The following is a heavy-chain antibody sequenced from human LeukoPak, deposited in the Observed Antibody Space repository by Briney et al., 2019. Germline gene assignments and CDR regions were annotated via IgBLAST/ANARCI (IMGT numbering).Heavy chain of an antibody. CDR3: AREHSGYDFPGRDYYYMDV. CDR1: GFTFSSYW. J-gene: IGHJ6*03. V-gene: IGHV3-21*01. D-gene: IGHD5-12*01. CDR2: ISSTSRSYI. Sequence: GGSLRLSCAASGFTFSSYWMHWVRQAPGKGLEWVSSISSTSRSYIYYADSVKGRFTISRDNAKNSLYLQMNSLRAEDTAVYYCAREHSGYDFPGRDYYYMDVWGKGTTVTVSS.